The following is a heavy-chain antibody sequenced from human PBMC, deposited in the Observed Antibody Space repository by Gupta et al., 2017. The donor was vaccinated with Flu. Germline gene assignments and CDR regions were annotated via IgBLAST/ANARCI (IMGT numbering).Heavy chain of an antibody. CDR3: ARGRYDDAGSYVYFDN. CDR1: GGSINNYY. J-gene: IGHJ4*02. D-gene: IGHD3-10*01. CDR2: IYYSGST. Sequence: QVQLQESGPGLVKPSETLSLTCTVSGGSINNYYWSWIRQPPGKGLECIGYIYYSGSTNYNPSRKKRVTISIDTSMQQFSLKLTSVTDAETAVYYCARGRYDDAGSYVYFDNWGQGTLVPVS. V-gene: IGHV4-59*01.